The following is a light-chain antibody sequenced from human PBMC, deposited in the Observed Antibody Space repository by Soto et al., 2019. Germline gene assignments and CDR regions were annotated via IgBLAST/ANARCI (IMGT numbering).Light chain of an antibody. CDR1: QTISKY. CDR3: KQSRSFPLT. V-gene: IGKV3-11*01. Sequence: EIVLTQSPATLSLSPGDGATLSCRASQTISKYLAWYQQKPGQAPRLLIYESSERASGVPSRFSGGGSGSDFTLTISSLQPEDFATYYCKQSRSFPLTFGGGTKVEIK. CDR2: ESS. J-gene: IGKJ4*01.